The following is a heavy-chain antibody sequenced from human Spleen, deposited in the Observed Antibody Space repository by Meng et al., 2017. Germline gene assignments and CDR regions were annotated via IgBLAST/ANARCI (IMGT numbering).Heavy chain of an antibody. J-gene: IGHJ4*02. Sequence: LQYSRPQLVKRSDTLLLSCTVSGGSISSFYWSWIRQPPGKGLEWIGYIYYTGTTHYSPSLTSRLTISVDTSKNHLSLRLTSVTAADTAVYYCARLRSSSWIYYFDYWGQGTLVTVSS. D-gene: IGHD6-13*01. CDR2: IYYTGTT. V-gene: IGHV4-59*07. CDR1: GGSISSFY. CDR3: ARLRSSSWIYYFDY.